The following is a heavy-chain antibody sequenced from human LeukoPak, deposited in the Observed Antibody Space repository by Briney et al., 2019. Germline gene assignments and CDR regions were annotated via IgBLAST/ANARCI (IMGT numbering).Heavy chain of an antibody. CDR3: AREFPPTELELRWISYYTDV. D-gene: IGHD1-7*01. CDR1: GGTFSSYS. J-gene: IGHJ6*03. V-gene: IGHV1-69*13. Sequence: ASVKVSCKASGGTFSSYSISWVRQAPGQGLEWMGGIIPIFGTANYAQKFQGRVTITADESTSTAYMELSSLRSEDTAVYYCAREFPPTELELRWISYYTDVWGKGTTVTVSS. CDR2: IIPIFGTA.